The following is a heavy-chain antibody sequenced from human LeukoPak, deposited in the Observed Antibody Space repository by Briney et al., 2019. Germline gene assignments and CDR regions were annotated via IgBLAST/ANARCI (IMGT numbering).Heavy chain of an antibody. CDR2: IRYDGSNK. CDR3: ARDDGSSWYYAFDI. J-gene: IGHJ3*02. V-gene: IGHV3-30*02. D-gene: IGHD6-13*01. CDR1: GFTFSSYG. Sequence: GGSLRLSCAASGFTFSSYGMHWVRQAPGKGLEWVAFIRYDGSNKYYADSVKGRFTISRDNAKNSLYLQMNSLRAEDTAVYYCARDDGSSWYYAFDIWGQGTMVTVSS.